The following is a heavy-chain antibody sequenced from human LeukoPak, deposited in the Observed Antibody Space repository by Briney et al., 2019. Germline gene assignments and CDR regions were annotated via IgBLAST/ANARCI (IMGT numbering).Heavy chain of an antibody. Sequence: SETLSLTCAVYGGSFSGYYWSWIRQPAGKGLEWIGRIYSSGSTNYNPSLKSRVSMSVDTSKNQFSLKLTSVTAADTAVYYCARGGKATVVTMWGQGILVTVSS. J-gene: IGHJ4*02. V-gene: IGHV4-59*10. CDR2: IYSSGST. CDR1: GGSFSGYY. CDR3: ARGGKATVVTM. D-gene: IGHD4-23*01.